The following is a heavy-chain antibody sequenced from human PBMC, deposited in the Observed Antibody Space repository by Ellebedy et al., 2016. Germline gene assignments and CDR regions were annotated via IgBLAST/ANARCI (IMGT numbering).Heavy chain of an antibody. CDR1: GFTFDDYA. V-gene: IGHV3-9*01. CDR3: AKDMGILLWFGEFDY. D-gene: IGHD3-10*01. J-gene: IGHJ4*02. Sequence: GGSLRLSXAASGFTFDDYAMHWVRQAPGKGLEWVSGISWYSGSIGYADSVKGRFTISRDNAKNSLYLQMNSLRAEDTALYYCAKDMGILLWFGEFDYWGQGTLVTVSS. CDR2: ISWYSGSI.